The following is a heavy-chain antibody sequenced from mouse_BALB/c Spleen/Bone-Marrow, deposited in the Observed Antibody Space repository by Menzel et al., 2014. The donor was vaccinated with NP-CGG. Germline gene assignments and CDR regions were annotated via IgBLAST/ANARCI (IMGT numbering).Heavy chain of an antibody. V-gene: IGHV5-17*02. CDR3: ARKGAMITHYYAMDY. CDR2: ISNGSSPI. CDR1: GFTFSSFG. D-gene: IGHD2-4*01. J-gene: IGHJ4*01. Sequence: EVKLMESGGGLVQPGGSRKLSCAASGFTFSSFGMHWVRQVPEKGLEWVAYISNGSSPIYYADTVKGRFTISRDNPKNTLFLQMTSLRSEDTAMYYCARKGAMITHYYAMDYWGQGTSVTVSS.